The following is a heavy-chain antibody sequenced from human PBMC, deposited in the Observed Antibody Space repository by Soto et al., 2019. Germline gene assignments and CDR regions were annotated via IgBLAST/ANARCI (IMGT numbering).Heavy chain of an antibody. D-gene: IGHD7-27*01. CDR3: ARRWGRTFDY. CDR2: IYYSGST. J-gene: IGHJ4*02. Sequence: LETLSLTCPVSGGSIRSYYWSWIRQPPGKGLEWIGYIYYSGSTNYNPSLKSRVTISVDTSKNQFSLKLSSVTAADAAVYYCARRWGRTFDYWGQGTLVTVSS. CDR1: GGSIRSYY. V-gene: IGHV4-59*08.